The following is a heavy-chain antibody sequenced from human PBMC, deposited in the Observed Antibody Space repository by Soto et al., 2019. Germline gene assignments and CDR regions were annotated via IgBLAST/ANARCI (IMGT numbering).Heavy chain of an antibody. V-gene: IGHV4-34*01. Sequence: QVQLQQWGAGLLKPSETLSLTCAVYGGSFSGYYWSWIRQPPGKGLEWIGEINHSGSTNYNPSLKSXXTXSXDTSKNQFSLKLSSVTAADTAVYYCARRSGYPSIDYWGQGTLVTVSS. J-gene: IGHJ4*02. CDR1: GGSFSGYY. CDR3: ARRSGYPSIDY. D-gene: IGHD5-12*01. CDR2: INHSGST.